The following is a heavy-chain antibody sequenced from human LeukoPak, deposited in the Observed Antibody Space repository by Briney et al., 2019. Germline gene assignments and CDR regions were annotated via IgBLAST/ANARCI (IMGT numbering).Heavy chain of an antibody. Sequence: GGSLRLSCAASGFTFSSYAMSWVRQTPGRGLEWVSAISGSGGSTYYADSVKGRFTISRDNSKNTLYLQMNSLRAEDTAVYYCAKDPESAAAVYYFDYWGQGTLVTVSS. CDR2: ISGSGGST. J-gene: IGHJ4*02. V-gene: IGHV3-23*01. CDR3: AKDPESAAAVYYFDY. D-gene: IGHD6-13*01. CDR1: GFTFSSYA.